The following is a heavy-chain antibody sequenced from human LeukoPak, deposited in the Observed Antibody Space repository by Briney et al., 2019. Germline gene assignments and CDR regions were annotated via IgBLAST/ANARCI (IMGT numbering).Heavy chain of an antibody. CDR3: ARAYYGSGCYYIRPYFDY. D-gene: IGHD3-10*01. CDR1: GGSFSSYY. V-gene: IGHV4-34*01. CDR2: INHSGST. Sequence: SETLSLTCAVYGGSFSSYYWSWIRQPPGKGLEWIGEINHSGSTNYNPSLKSRVTISVDTSKNQFSLKLSSVTAADTAVYYCARAYYGSGCYYIRPYFDYWGQGTLVTVSS. J-gene: IGHJ4*02.